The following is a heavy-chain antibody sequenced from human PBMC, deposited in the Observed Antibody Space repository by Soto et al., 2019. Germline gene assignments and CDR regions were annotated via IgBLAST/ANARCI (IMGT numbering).Heavy chain of an antibody. V-gene: IGHV3-23*01. Sequence: VQLWECGGGLVQPGWSLRLSCAASGFTFSTYAMSWVRQTPGKGLEWVSVLSGSGYSTQYADSVKGRFTISRDNSMHRVYVQMNSLRDEDTAVYFCARGVSNNWKVFDYWGQGTLVTVSS. D-gene: IGHD1-1*01. CDR1: GFTFSTYA. J-gene: IGHJ4*02. CDR2: LSGSGYST. CDR3: ARGVSNNWKVFDY.